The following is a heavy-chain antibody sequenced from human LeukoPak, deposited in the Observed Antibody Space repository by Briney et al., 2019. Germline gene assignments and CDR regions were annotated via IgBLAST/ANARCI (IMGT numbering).Heavy chain of an antibody. CDR2: IIPIFGAV. D-gene: IGHD5-24*01. CDR1: GGTFNSYA. J-gene: IGHJ1*01. CDR3: ARGPIDMATDRPAEYFHH. Sequence: SVKVSCKPSGGTFNSYAICWVRQVPGQGLEWMGRIIPIFGAVDYAQKFQGRVTITADNSTSTAYMELISLKSEDTAVYYCARGPIDMATDRPAEYFHHWGQGTLVTVSS. V-gene: IGHV1-69*06.